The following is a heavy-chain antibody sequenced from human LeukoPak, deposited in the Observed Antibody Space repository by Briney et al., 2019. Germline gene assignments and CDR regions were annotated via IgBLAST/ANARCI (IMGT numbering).Heavy chain of an antibody. CDR3: AKNRQSSSSDFDY. V-gene: IGHV3-21*01. D-gene: IGHD6-6*01. Sequence: GGSLRLSCAASGFTFRVYTMNWVRQAAGKGVEGVSWISRSSSVIFYADSVKGRFTIFRGNAKDSLFLQISDLRARDTAVYYCAKNRQSSSSDFDYWGQGTLVTVAS. J-gene: IGHJ4*02. CDR2: ISRSSSVI. CDR1: GFTFRVYT.